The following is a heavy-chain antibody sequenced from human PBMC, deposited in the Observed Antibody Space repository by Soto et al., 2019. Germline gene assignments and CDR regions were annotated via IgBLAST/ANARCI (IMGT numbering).Heavy chain of an antibody. CDR1: GFSLSASGVG. CDR3: AHDILTGYDDIDAFDI. J-gene: IGHJ3*02. V-gene: IGHV2-5*02. D-gene: IGHD3-9*01. CDR2: IYWDDDK. Sequence: QITLKESGPTLVKPTQTLTLTCTFSGFSLSASGVGVGWIRQPPGKALEWLALIYWDDDKRYSPSLNNRLTITXXTXKXXVVLTMTNMDPVDTATYYCAHDILTGYDDIDAFDIWGQGTMVTVSS.